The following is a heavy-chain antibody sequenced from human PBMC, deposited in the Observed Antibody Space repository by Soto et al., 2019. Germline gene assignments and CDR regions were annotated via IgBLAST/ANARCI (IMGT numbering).Heavy chain of an antibody. J-gene: IGHJ3*02. CDR2: ILVGGST. CDR3: AKATATGGGAFDI. D-gene: IGHD2-8*02. V-gene: IGHV3-23*01. Sequence: GGSLRLSCAASGFTCSSYDMSWVRQAPGKGLEWVSTILVGGSTHYPDSVKGRFTISRDNSKNTVFLQMNSLTAGDTAVYYCAKATATGGGAFDICGQGTLVTVSS. CDR1: GFTCSSYD.